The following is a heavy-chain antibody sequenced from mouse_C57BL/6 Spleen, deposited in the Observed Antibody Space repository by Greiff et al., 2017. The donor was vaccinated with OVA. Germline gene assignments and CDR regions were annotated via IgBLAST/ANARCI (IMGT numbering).Heavy chain of an antibody. Sequence: EVHLVESGGGLVKPGGSLKLSCAASGFTFSSYAMSWVRQTPEQRLEWVATICDGGSYTYYPDNVKGRFTISRDNAKNNLYLQMSHLKSEDTAMYYCARDGNYSFDYWGQGTTLTVSS. D-gene: IGHD2-1*01. J-gene: IGHJ2*01. V-gene: IGHV5-4*01. CDR1: GFTFSSYA. CDR3: ARDGNYSFDY. CDR2: ICDGGSYT.